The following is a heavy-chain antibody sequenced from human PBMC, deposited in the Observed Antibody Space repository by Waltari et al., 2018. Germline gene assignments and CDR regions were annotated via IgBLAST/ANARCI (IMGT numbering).Heavy chain of an antibody. D-gene: IGHD2-8*02. CDR3: ARGATGGVWNWFDP. CDR2: FHHSGTP. CDR1: TYSISSDYY. J-gene: IGHJ5*02. Sequence: QVQLQESGPGLVRPSETLSLTCTVSTYSISSDYYWAWIRQPPGKGLEWIGSFHHSGTPYHNPSLRSRLTISGDTSNNPFSLRLRSVTAADTAIYYCARGATGGVWNWFDPWGQGTLVTVSS. V-gene: IGHV4-38-2*02.